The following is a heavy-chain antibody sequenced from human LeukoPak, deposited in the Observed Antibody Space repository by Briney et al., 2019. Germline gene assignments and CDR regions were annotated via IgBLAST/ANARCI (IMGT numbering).Heavy chain of an antibody. CDR1: GGSISNYY. Sequence: SETLSLTCTVSGGSISNYYWNWIRQPAGKGLGWIGRIYSSGGASYNPSLKSRVTLSLDTSKNQFSLKLSSVTAADTAVCYCARDYSEDPYPYYFDYWGPGTLVTVSS. CDR3: ARDYSEDPYPYYFDY. J-gene: IGHJ4*02. CDR2: IYSSGGA. V-gene: IGHV4-4*07. D-gene: IGHD2-21*01.